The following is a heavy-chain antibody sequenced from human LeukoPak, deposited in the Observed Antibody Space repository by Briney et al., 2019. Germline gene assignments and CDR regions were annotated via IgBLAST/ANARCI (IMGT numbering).Heavy chain of an antibody. CDR1: GSTFSSYA. J-gene: IGHJ4*02. D-gene: IGHD6-13*01. CDR2: ISATGGGA. Sequence: GGSLRLSCAASGSTFSSYAMSWVRQAPGKGLEWVSDISATGGGAYYADSVKGRFTISRDNSKNTLYLQMNSLRAEDTAVYYCAKASSSSWAYFDYWGQGTLVTVSS. V-gene: IGHV3-23*01. CDR3: AKASSSSWAYFDY.